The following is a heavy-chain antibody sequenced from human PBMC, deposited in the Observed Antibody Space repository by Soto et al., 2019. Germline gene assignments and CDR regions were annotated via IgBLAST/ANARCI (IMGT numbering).Heavy chain of an antibody. D-gene: IGHD1-7*01. CDR3: ASRDTGTSVDY. Sequence: QVQLQESGPGLVNPSGTLSLTCAVSGVSFTSNNWWTWVRQPPGQGLEWIGEIYRTGSTNYNPSLKSRVTISLDKSENQFSLKVTSLTAADTAVYYCASRDTGTSVDYWGQGTLVTVSS. J-gene: IGHJ4*02. CDR2: IYRTGST. V-gene: IGHV4-4*02. CDR1: GVSFTSNNW.